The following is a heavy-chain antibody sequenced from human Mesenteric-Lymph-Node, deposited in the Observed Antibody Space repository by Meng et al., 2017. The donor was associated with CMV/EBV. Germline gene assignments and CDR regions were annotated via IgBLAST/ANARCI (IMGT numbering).Heavy chain of an antibody. V-gene: IGHV3-20*01. CDR3: ARASSPRTYYYYGMDV. Sequence: GESLKISCVASGFTFRSYALTWVRQAPGKGLEWVSGINWNGGSTGYADSVKGRFTISRDNAKNSLYLQMNSLRAEDTALYHCARASSPRTYYYYGMDVWGQGTTVTVSS. CDR2: INWNGGST. J-gene: IGHJ6*02. CDR1: GFTFRSYA.